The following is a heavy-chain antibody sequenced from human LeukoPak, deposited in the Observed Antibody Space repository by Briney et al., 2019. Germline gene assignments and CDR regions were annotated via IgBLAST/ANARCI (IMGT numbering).Heavy chain of an antibody. V-gene: IGHV4-34*01. CDR3: ARNRRH. Sequence: SETLSLTCAVYGGSFSGYYWSWIRQPPGKGLEWIGEINHSGSTNYNPSLKSRVTISVDTSKNQFSLKLSSVTAADTAVYYCARNRRHWGQGTLVTVSS. CDR1: GGSFSGYY. CDR2: INHSGST. J-gene: IGHJ4*02.